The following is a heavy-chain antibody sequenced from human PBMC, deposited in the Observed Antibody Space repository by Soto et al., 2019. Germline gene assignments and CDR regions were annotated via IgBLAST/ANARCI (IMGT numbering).Heavy chain of an antibody. CDR1: VFTFSAYY. D-gene: IGHD1-26*01. V-gene: IGHV3-11*01. Sequence: GWSLRLSCASSVFTFSAYYMNWIRQAPGKGLEWVSYISDSGSLTHYGDSVKGRFTISRDNAKASLYLQMDSLRAEDTAIYYCARALVLGVGALSQWGQGTLVTVSS. CDR3: ARALVLGVGALSQ. CDR2: ISDSGSLT. J-gene: IGHJ4*02.